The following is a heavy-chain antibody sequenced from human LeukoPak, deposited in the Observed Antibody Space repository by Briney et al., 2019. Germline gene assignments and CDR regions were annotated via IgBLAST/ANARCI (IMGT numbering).Heavy chain of an antibody. D-gene: IGHD3-10*01. CDR2: ISGSGGST. J-gene: IGHJ6*02. CDR3: AKRPPGYYYGMDV. V-gene: IGHV3-23*01. CDR1: GFTFSSYA. Sequence: GGSLRLSCAASGFTFSSYAMSWVRQAPGKGLEWVSLISGSGGSTYYADSVKGRFTISRDNSKNTLYQQMNSLRAEDTAVYYCAKRPPGYYYGMDVWGQGTTVTVSS.